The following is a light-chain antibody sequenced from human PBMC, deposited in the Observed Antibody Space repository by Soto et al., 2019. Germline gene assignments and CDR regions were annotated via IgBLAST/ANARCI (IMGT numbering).Light chain of an antibody. J-gene: IGLJ1*01. CDR2: EVS. Sequence: QSALTQPASVSGSPGQSITISCTGTSSDVGGYNYVSWYQQHPGKAPKLMIYEVSNRPSGVSNRFSGSKSGNTASLTISGLQAEDEVDYYCSSYTSSSTPHVFGTGTKLTVL. V-gene: IGLV2-14*01. CDR1: SSDVGGYNY. CDR3: SSYTSSSTPHV.